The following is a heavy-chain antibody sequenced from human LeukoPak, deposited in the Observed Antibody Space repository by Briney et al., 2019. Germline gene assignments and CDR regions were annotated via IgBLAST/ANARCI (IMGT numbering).Heavy chain of an antibody. J-gene: IGHJ6*02. Sequence: GGSLRLSCAASGFTFSSYAMRWVRQAPGKGLEWVSVISGSGGSTYYADSVKGRFTISRDNSKNTLYLQMNSLRAEDTAVYYCAKCHSGNYYYGMDVWGQGTTVTVSS. D-gene: IGHD1-26*01. CDR2: ISGSGGST. CDR3: AKCHSGNYYYGMDV. V-gene: IGHV3-23*01. CDR1: GFTFSSYA.